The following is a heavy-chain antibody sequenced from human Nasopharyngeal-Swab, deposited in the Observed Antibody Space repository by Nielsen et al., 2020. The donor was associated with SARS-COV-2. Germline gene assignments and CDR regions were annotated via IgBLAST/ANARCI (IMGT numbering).Heavy chain of an antibody. V-gene: IGHV3-66*01. CDR2: IYSGCSP. CDR1: GFPVSRHY. Sequence: ESLKISCSASGFPVSRHYLSLVRQAPGKGLEWVSVIYSGCSPYYADSVKGRFTISSHNSKNTLYLQMNSLRAEDTAVYYCAGEGSSGWVDYWGQGTLVTVSS. J-gene: IGHJ4*02. CDR3: AGEGSSGWVDY. D-gene: IGHD6-19*01.